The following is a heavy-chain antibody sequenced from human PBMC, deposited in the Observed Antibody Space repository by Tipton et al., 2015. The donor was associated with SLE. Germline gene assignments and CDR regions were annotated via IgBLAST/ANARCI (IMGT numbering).Heavy chain of an antibody. J-gene: IGHJ4*02. V-gene: IGHV1-3*01. CDR3: ARRRGGSYEAGDY. Sequence: QSGAEVKKPGASVKVSCKASGYTFTSYAIHWVRRVPGQRPEWMGWINCGNGNTKYSQTWQDRVTFTRDTSASTVHMEVSSLRSDDTAVYYCARRRGGSYEAGDYWGQGTLVTVSS. CDR1: GYTFTSYA. CDR2: INCGNGNT. D-gene: IGHD1-26*01.